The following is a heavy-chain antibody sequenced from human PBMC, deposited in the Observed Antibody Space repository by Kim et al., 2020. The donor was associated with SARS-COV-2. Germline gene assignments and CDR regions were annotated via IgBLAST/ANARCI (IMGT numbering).Heavy chain of an antibody. CDR3: ARDLNCGGDCSPFDY. V-gene: IGHV3-53*01. D-gene: IGHD2-21*02. Sequence: GGSLRLSCAASGFTVSSNYMSWVRQAPGKGLEWVSVIYSGGSTYYADSVKGRFTISRDNSKNTLYLQMNSLRAEYTAVYYCARDLNCGGDCSPFDYWGQGTLVTVSS. CDR1: GFTVSSNY. J-gene: IGHJ4*02. CDR2: IYSGGST.